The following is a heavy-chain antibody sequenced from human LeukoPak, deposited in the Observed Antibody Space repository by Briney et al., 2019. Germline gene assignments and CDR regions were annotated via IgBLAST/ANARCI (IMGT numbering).Heavy chain of an antibody. CDR2: IDPSDSYT. D-gene: IGHD6-13*01. CDR3: ARSGRYSSSPAVI. J-gene: IGHJ3*02. V-gene: IGHV5-10-1*01. CDR1: GYSFTTYW. Sequence: GESLKISCKGSGYSFTTYWISWVRQMPGKGLEWMGRIDPSDSYTNYSPSFQGHVTISADKSINTAYLQWSSLKASDTAMYYCARSGRYSSSPAVIWGQGTMVTVSS.